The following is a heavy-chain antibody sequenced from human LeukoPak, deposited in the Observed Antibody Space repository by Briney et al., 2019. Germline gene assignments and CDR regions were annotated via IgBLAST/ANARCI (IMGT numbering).Heavy chain of an antibody. J-gene: IGHJ4*02. CDR3: ATYSSSWYPFDY. V-gene: IGHV3-48*03. CDR2: ISSSGSTI. Sequence: GGSLRLSCAASGFTFSSYEMNWVRQAPGKGLEWVSYISSSGSTIYYADSVKGRFTISRDNAKNSLYLQMNSLRAEDTAVYYCATYSSSWYPFDYWGQGTLVTVSS. D-gene: IGHD6-13*01. CDR1: GFTFSSYE.